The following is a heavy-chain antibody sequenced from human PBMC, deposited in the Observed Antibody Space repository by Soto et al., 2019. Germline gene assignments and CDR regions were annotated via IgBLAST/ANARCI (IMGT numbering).Heavy chain of an antibody. D-gene: IGHD3-10*01. CDR2: TYYRSKWFH. Sequence: SQTLSLTCAISGDSVSSDITSWNWIRQSPSRGLEWLGRTYYRSKWFHDYAASVKSRITINPDTSKNQFSLELNSMTPEDTAVYYCARGNALDVWGQGTVVIVSS. V-gene: IGHV6-1*01. CDR3: ARGNALDV. CDR1: GDSVSSDITS. J-gene: IGHJ3*01.